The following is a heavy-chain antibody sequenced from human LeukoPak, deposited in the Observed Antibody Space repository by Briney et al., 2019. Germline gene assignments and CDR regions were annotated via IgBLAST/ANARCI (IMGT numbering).Heavy chain of an antibody. CDR3: ASAYCGGDCYLGYYYGMDV. Sequence: SETLSLTCAVYGGSFSGYYWSWIRQPPGKGLEWIGEINHSGSTYYNPSLKSRVTISVDRSKNQFSLKLSSVTAADTAVYYCASAYCGGDCYLGYYYGMDVWGQGTTVTVSS. J-gene: IGHJ6*02. D-gene: IGHD2-21*02. CDR1: GGSFSGYY. CDR2: INHSGST. V-gene: IGHV4-34*01.